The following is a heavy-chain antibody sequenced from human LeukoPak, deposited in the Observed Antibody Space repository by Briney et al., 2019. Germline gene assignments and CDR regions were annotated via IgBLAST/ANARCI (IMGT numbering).Heavy chain of an antibody. CDR3: ARDPLRYLRVGHYDY. CDR2: IDYDSSHI. V-gene: IGHV3-21*01. J-gene: IGHJ4*02. Sequence: GGSLRLSCAASGFTFSNSAMNWVRQVPGKGLEWVSSIDYDSSHIYYAASVRGRFTTSRDNARNSVYLQMNSLRVEDTAVYYCARDPLRYLRVGHYDYWGQGTLVAVSS. D-gene: IGHD3-9*01. CDR1: GFTFSNSA.